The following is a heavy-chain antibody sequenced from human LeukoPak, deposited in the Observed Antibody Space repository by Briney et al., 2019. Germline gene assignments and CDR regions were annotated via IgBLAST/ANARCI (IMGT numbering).Heavy chain of an antibody. CDR3: ASTIAAAGP. CDR2: ISYDGSNK. Sequence: PGRSLRLSCAASGFTFSSYAMHWVRQAPGKGLEWVAVISYDGSNKYYADSVKGRFTISRDNSKNTLYLQMNSLRAEDTAVYYCASTIAAAGPWGQGTLVTVSS. V-gene: IGHV3-30-3*01. D-gene: IGHD6-13*01. J-gene: IGHJ5*02. CDR1: GFTFSSYA.